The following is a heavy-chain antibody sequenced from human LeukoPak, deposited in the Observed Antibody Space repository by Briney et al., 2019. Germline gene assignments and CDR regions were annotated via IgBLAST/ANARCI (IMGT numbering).Heavy chain of an antibody. V-gene: IGHV1-2*02. CDR2: INPNSGGT. Sequence: ASVKVSCKASGYTFTGYYMHWVRQAPGQGLEWMGWINPNSGGTNYAQKFQGRVTMTRDTSISTAYMELSRLRSDDTAVYYCARVWYYSNHGVDYWGQGTLVTVSS. D-gene: IGHD4-11*01. CDR1: GYTFTGYY. CDR3: ARVWYYSNHGVDY. J-gene: IGHJ4*02.